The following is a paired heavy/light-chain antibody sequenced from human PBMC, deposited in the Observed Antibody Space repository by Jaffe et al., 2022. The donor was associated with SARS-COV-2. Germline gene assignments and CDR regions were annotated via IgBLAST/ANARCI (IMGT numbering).Light chain of an antibody. CDR3: MQALQTPYT. V-gene: IGKV2-28*01. Sequence: DVVMTQSPLSLPVTPGEPASISCRSSQSLLHSNGYNYLDWYLQKTGQSPQVLIYLGSNRASGVPDRFSGSGSGTDFTLKISRVEAEDVGVYYCMQALQTPYTFGQGTKLEIK. CDR1: QSLLHSNGYNY. J-gene: IGKJ2*01. CDR2: LGS.
Heavy chain of an antibody. J-gene: IGHJ6*02. V-gene: IGHV4-59*01. CDR2: IYYSGTT. D-gene: IGHD3-3*01. CDR1: GGSISSYH. Sequence: QVQLQESGPGLVKPSETLSLTCSVSGGSISSYHWSWIRQPPGKGLEWIGNIYYSGTTHYNPSLKSRVTISVDTSKNQFSLNLSSVTAADTAVYYCARGGVPIFGVRSYGMDVWGQGTTVTVSS. CDR3: ARGGVPIFGVRSYGMDV.